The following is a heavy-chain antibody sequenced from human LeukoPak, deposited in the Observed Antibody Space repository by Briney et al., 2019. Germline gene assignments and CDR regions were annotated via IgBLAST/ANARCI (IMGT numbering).Heavy chain of an antibody. D-gene: IGHD6-13*01. CDR3: AKDTGYSVAAADY. V-gene: IGHV3-30*18. CDR2: ISYDGSNK. CDR1: GFTFSSYG. Sequence: GGSLRLSCAASGFTFSSYGMHWVRQAPGKGLEWVAVISYDGSNKYYADSVKGRFTISRDNSKNTLYPQMNSLRAEDTAVYYCAKDTGYSVAAADYWGQGTLVTVSS. J-gene: IGHJ4*02.